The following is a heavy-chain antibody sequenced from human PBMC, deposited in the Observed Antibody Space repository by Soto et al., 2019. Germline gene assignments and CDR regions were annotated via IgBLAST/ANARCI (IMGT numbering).Heavy chain of an antibody. CDR2: IFYNGNT. CDR3: TRANWYSEY. D-gene: IGHD7-27*01. J-gene: IGHJ4*02. CDR1: GGSISNHY. Sequence: QVRLQESGPGLVKPSETLSLTCSVSGGSISNHYWSWIRQPPGKGLEWIGYIFYNGNTNYNPSLKSRVTMSVDTSRNHISLKLTTVTAADTAVYYCTRANWYSEYWGQGTLVTVSS. V-gene: IGHV4-59*11.